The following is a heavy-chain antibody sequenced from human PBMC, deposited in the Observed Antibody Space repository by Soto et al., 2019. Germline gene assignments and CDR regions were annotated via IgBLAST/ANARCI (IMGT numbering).Heavy chain of an antibody. D-gene: IGHD6-19*01. CDR2: IIPILGIA. CDR3: AGSISSGWPYYYYGMDV. CDR1: GGTFSSYT. V-gene: IGHV1-69*02. Sequence: QVQLVQSGAEVKKPGSSVKVSCKASGGTFSSYTISWVRQAPGQGLEWMGRIIPILGIANYAQKFQGRVTITAAKSTSTAYMELSSLRSEDTAVYYCAGSISSGWPYYYYGMDVWGQGTTVTVSS. J-gene: IGHJ6*02.